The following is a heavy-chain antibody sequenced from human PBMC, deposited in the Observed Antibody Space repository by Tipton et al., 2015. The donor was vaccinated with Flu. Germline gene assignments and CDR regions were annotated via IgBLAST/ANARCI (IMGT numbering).Heavy chain of an antibody. CDR1: GDSVTGDDW. J-gene: IGHJ4*02. CDR2: VHRSGST. D-gene: IGHD3-9*01. V-gene: IGHV4-4*02. CDR3: ASDILTRAHFDF. Sequence: TLSLTCAVSGDSVTGDDWWSWVRQTPQKRLEWIGAVHRSGSTSFNPSLTGRVTMSLDMSKNQVSLELTSVTAADSAIYYCASDILTRAHFDFWGQGTLVTVSS.